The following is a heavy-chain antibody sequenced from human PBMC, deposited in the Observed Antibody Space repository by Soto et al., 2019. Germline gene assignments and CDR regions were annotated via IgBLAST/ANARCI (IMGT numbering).Heavy chain of an antibody. CDR2: MKQDGTEK. CDR1: GFIFTNYW. Sequence: GGSLRLSCAASGFIFTNYWMSWVRQAPGKGLEWVANMKQDGTEKYYVDSVKGRFTISRDNARNSLYLQMNSLRPEDTAVYFCARHQLHSFYYGMEVWGQGTTVTVSS. J-gene: IGHJ6*02. V-gene: IGHV3-7*05. D-gene: IGHD3-10*01. CDR3: ARHQLHSFYYGMEV.